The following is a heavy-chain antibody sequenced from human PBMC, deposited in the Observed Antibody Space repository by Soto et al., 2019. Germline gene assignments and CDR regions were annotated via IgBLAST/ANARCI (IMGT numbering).Heavy chain of an antibody. D-gene: IGHD6-13*01. V-gene: IGHV4-31*03. CDR2: IYHNGRT. J-gene: IGHJ6*02. Sequence: SETLSLTCTVSGDSLSSRGYYWSWIRQHPGKGLEWIGYIYHNGRTYYNPSLRSRLTISVDTSKNQFSLNLISVTAADTAVYYCARDLGIAAWDYYYYGMDVWGQGTTVTVSS. CDR1: GDSLSSRGYY. CDR3: ARDLGIAAWDYYYYGMDV.